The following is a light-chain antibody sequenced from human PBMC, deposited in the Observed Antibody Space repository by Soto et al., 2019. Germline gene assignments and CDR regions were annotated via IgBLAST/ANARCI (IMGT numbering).Light chain of an antibody. J-gene: IGLJ1*01. CDR2: EVT. CDR3: SSYTSSSTLYV. CDR1: SSDVGGYNY. Sequence: QPASVSGSPGQSITISCTGTSSDVGGYNYVSWYQQHPGKAPKVMIYEVTNRPSGVSHRFSGSKSGNTASLTISGLQAEDEADYYCSSYTSSSTLYVFGTGTKLTVL. V-gene: IGLV2-14*01.